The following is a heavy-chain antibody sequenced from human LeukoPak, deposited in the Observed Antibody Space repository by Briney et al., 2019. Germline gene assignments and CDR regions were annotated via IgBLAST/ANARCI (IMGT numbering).Heavy chain of an antibody. Sequence: GGSLKLSCAASGFTFSGSAMPWVRQASGKGLEWVGRIRSKANSYATAYAASVKGRFTISRDDSKNTAYLQMNSLKTEDTAVYYCTRRDSSSWYTDYWGQGTLVTVSS. V-gene: IGHV3-73*01. CDR2: IRSKANSYAT. D-gene: IGHD6-13*01. CDR3: TRRDSSSWYTDY. CDR1: GFTFSGSA. J-gene: IGHJ4*02.